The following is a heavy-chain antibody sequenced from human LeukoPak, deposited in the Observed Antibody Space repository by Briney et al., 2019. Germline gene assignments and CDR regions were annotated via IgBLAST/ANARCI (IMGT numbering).Heavy chain of an antibody. J-gene: IGHJ4*02. D-gene: IGHD5-18*01. CDR1: GFTFSSYG. Sequence: GGSLRLSCAASGFTFSSYGMHWVRQAPGKGLEWVAFIRYDGSNKYYADSVKGRFTISRDNSKNTLYLQMNSLRAEDTAVYYCAKERGYSYGCFDYWGQGTLVTVSS. CDR3: AKERGYSYGCFDY. CDR2: IRYDGSNK. V-gene: IGHV3-30*02.